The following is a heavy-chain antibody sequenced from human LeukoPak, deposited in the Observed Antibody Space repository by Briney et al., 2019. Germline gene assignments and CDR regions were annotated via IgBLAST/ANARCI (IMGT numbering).Heavy chain of an antibody. J-gene: IGHJ4*02. Sequence: GGSLRLSCAASGFTFSSYWMSWVRQAPGKGLEWMANIKQDGSEKYYVDSVKGRFTISRDNAKNSLYLQMNSLRAEDTAVYYCAMSRVGRLSQLDYWGQGTLVAVSS. CDR3: AMSRVGRLSQLDY. CDR2: IKQDGSEK. CDR1: GFTFSSYW. V-gene: IGHV3-7*02. D-gene: IGHD3-10*01.